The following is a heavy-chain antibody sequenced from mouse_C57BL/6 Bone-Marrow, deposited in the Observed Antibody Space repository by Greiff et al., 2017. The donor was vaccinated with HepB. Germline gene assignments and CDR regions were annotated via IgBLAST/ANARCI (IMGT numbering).Heavy chain of an antibody. J-gene: IGHJ4*01. CDR1: GYTFTSYW. Sequence: QVRLQQPGAELVKPGASVKLSCKASGYTFTSYWMHWVKQRPGQGLEWIGMIHPNSGSTNYNEKFKSKATLTVDKSSSTAYMQLSSLTSEDSAVYYCASENGNYVAMDYWGQGTSVTVSS. CDR3: ASENGNYVAMDY. CDR2: IHPNSGST. V-gene: IGHV1-64*01. D-gene: IGHD2-1*01.